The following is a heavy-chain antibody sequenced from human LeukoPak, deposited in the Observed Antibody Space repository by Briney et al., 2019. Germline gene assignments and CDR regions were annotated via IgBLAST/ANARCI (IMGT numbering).Heavy chain of an antibody. CDR3: AGGYYAGY. J-gene: IGHJ4*02. V-gene: IGHV3-7*04. Sequence: PGGSLRLSCAASGFIFSSCWMSWVRQAPGKGLEWVGNINEDGSRKNYADSVKGRFTISRDNSKNSLYLQMDSLRAEDTALYYCAGGYYAGYWGQGTQVTVSS. D-gene: IGHD2-2*01. CDR1: GFIFSSCW. CDR2: INEDGSRK.